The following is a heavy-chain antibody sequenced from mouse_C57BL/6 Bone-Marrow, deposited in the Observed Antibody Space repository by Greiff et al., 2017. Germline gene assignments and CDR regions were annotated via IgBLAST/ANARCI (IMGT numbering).Heavy chain of an antibody. D-gene: IGHD1-1*01. V-gene: IGHV1-82*01. CDR2: IYPGDGDT. Sequence: VKLVESGAGLVKPGGSLKLSCAASGFAFSNSWMNWVQQAPGKGLEWIGRIYPGDGDTNYNGTFKGKSILTADKSSTTAYMQLSNLTSEDSAVYCCARGVKLLDYWGQGTTLTVSS. CDR3: ARGVKLLDY. J-gene: IGHJ2*01. CDR1: GFAFSNSW.